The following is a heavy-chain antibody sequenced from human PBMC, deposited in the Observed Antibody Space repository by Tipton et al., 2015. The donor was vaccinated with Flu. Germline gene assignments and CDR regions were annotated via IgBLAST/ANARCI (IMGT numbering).Heavy chain of an antibody. D-gene: IGHD3-10*01. CDR2: IYYSGSA. CDR3: TRDPLFNPFMARGIIVDS. Sequence: TLSLTCTVSGGSIRSNSHYWGWIRQPPGKGLEWIGSIYYSGSAYYNPSLKSRVTMSIDTSKNQFSLKVTSVTAADTAVYYCTRDPLFNPFMARGIIVDSWGQGTLVAVSS. V-gene: IGHV4-39*07. J-gene: IGHJ4*02. CDR1: GGSIRSNSHY.